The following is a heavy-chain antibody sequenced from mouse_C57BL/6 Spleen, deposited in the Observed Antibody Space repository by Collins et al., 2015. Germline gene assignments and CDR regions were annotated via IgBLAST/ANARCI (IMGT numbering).Heavy chain of an antibody. V-gene: IGHV1-82*01. Sequence: QVQLQQSGPELVKPGASVKISCKASGYAFSSSWMNWVKQRPGKGLEWIGRIYPGNGDTNCNGKFKGKATLTADKSSSTAYMQLSSLTSEDSAVYFCARIYDGYPYAMDYWGQGTLVTVSS. CDR1: GYAFSSSW. D-gene: IGHD2-3*01. J-gene: IGHJ4*01. CDR2: IYPGNGDT. CDR3: ARIYDGYPYAMDY.